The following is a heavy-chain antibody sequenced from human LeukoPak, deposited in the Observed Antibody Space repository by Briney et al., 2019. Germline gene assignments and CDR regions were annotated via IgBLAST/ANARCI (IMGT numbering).Heavy chain of an antibody. V-gene: IGHV3-21*01. D-gene: IGHD6-19*01. Sequence: GGSLRLSCAASGFTFSSYSMNWVRQAPGKGLEWVSSISSSSSYIYYADSVKGRFTISRDNSKNTLYLQMNSLRAEDTAVYYCARGPALYSSGWWSYYYYYYGMDVWGQGTTVTVSS. CDR2: ISSSSSYI. J-gene: IGHJ6*02. CDR3: ARGPALYSSGWWSYYYYYYGMDV. CDR1: GFTFSSYS.